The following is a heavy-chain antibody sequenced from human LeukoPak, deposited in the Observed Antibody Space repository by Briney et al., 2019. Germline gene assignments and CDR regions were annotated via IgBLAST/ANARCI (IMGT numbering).Heavy chain of an antibody. D-gene: IGHD2-2*01. J-gene: IGHJ4*02. CDR3: ARAQYCSSTSCSTPFDY. V-gene: IGHV1-46*01. Sequence: ASVKVSCKASGYTFTSYYMHWVRQAPGQGLEWMGIINPSGGSTSYAQKFQGRVTMTRDTSTSTVYMELSSLRSEDTAVYYCARAQYCSSTSCSTPFDYWGQGTLVTVSS. CDR1: GYTFTSYY. CDR2: INPSGGST.